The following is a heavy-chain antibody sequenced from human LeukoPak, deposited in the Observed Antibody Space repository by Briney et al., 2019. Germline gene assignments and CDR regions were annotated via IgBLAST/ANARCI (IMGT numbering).Heavy chain of an antibody. V-gene: IGHV4-30-4*01. CDR1: GGSISSGDYY. CDR3: ARASAPYYYDSSGYYPFDY. CDR2: IYYSGST. Sequence: SETLSHTCTVSGGSISSGDYYWSWIRQPPGKGLEWIGYIYYSGSTYYNPSLKSRVTISVDTSKNQFSLKLSSVTAADTAVYYCARASAPYYYDSSGYYPFDYWGQGTLVTVSS. D-gene: IGHD3-22*01. J-gene: IGHJ4*02.